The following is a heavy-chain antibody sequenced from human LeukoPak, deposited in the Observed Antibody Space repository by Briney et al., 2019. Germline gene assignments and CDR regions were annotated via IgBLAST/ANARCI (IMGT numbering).Heavy chain of an antibody. CDR3: TREIRYFDWFQADY. CDR1: GFTFGDYS. J-gene: IGHJ4*02. V-gene: IGHV3-49*03. D-gene: IGHD3-9*01. CDR2: IRSKGYGGTA. Sequence: GGSLRLSCTTSGFTFGDYSMSWFRQAPGKGLEWVGFIRSKGYGGTAEYAASVRGRFTISRDDSNSIAYLQMDSLKTEDTAVYYCTREIRYFDWFQADYWGQGTLVTVSS.